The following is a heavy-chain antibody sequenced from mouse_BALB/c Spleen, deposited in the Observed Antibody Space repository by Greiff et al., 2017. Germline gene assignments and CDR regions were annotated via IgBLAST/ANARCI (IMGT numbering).Heavy chain of an antibody. J-gene: IGHJ2*01. CDR1: GYSITSDYA. CDR2: ISYSGST. CDR3: ATARATFDY. Sequence: EVKLQESGPGLVKPSQSLSLTCTVTGYSITSDYAWNWIRQFPGNKLEWMGYISYSGSTSYNPSLKSRISITRDTSKNQFFLQLNSVTTEDTATYYCATARATFDYWGQGTTLTVSS. D-gene: IGHD3-1*01. V-gene: IGHV3-2*02.